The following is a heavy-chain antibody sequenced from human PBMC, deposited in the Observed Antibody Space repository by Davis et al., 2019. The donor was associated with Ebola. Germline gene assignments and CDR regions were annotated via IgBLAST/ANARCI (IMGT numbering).Heavy chain of an antibody. D-gene: IGHD3-22*01. V-gene: IGHV3-64D*06. CDR3: VKDRAGWLFPPNWFDT. CDR1: GFTFSSHG. CDR2: IEGNGVRT. Sequence: GESLKISCSASGFTFSSHGMNWVRQTPGKGLEHVSGIEGNGVRTYYAASVKGRFTISRDNSKNTLYLQMSSLRAEDTAVYYCVKDRAGWLFPPNWFDTWGQGTLVTVSS. J-gene: IGHJ5*02.